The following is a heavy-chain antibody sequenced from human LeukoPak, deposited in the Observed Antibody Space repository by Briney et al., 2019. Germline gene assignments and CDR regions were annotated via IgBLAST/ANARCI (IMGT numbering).Heavy chain of an antibody. CDR1: GFTFSSYE. V-gene: IGHV3-48*03. D-gene: IGHD6-13*01. Sequence: GGSLRLSCAASGFTFSSYEMNWVRQAPGKGLEWVSYISSSGSTIYYADSVKGRFTISRDNAKNSLYLQMNSLRAEDTAVYYCARAFQELPQLYYYYYMDVWGKGTTVTVSS. J-gene: IGHJ6*03. CDR2: ISSSGSTI. CDR3: ARAFQELPQLYYYYYMDV.